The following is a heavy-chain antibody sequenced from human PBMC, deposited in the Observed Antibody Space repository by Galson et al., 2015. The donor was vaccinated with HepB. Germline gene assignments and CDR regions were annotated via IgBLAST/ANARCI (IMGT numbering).Heavy chain of an antibody. Sequence: SLRLSCAASGFNFSTFAINWVRQAPGKGLEWVSSISASGNSPYYADSLKGGFTVSRDNSKYTLSLQLNSLRVEDTAIYSCARGIRPRTFDYWGQGTLVTVSS. CDR1: GFNFSTFA. CDR2: ISASGNSP. D-gene: IGHD1-14*01. J-gene: IGHJ4*02. CDR3: ARGIRPRTFDY. V-gene: IGHV3-23*01.